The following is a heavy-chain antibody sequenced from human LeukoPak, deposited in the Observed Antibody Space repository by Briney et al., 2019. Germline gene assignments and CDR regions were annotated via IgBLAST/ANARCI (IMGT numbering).Heavy chain of an antibody. CDR1: GGTFSSYA. CDR2: IIPIFGTA. CDR3: ARPSQWLVDAFDI. J-gene: IGHJ3*02. Sequence: RASVKVSCKASGGTFSSYAISWVRQAPGQGLEWMGGIIPIFGTANYAQKFQGRVTITADESTSTAYMELSSLRSEDRAVYYCARPSQWLVDAFDIWGQGTMVTVSS. V-gene: IGHV1-69*13. D-gene: IGHD6-19*01.